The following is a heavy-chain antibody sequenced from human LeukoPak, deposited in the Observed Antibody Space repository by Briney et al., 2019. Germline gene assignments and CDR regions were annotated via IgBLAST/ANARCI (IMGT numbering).Heavy chain of an antibody. CDR2: ISSSGSTI. CDR3: AGGIQLWSEGAFDI. CDR1: GFTFSSYE. Sequence: PGGSLRLSCAASGFTFSSYEMNWVRQAPGKGLEWVSYISSSGSTIYYADSVKGRFTISRDNAKNSLYLQMNSLRAEDTAVYYCAGGIQLWSEGAFDIWGQGTIVTVSS. J-gene: IGHJ3*02. D-gene: IGHD5-18*01. V-gene: IGHV3-48*03.